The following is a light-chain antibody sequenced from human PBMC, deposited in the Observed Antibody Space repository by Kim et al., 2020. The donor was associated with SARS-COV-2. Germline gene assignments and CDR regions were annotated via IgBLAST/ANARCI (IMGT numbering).Light chain of an antibody. V-gene: IGKV2-24*01. CDR1: QSLVHSDGNTY. J-gene: IGKJ2*01. CDR2: KIS. CDR3: IQPTQFPHSNS. Sequence: DIVMTQTPLSSPVTLGKPASISCRSSQSLVHSDGNTYMSWLQQRTGKPPRLLIVKISNRFSGVPDSFSGSGAGTDFTLKISRVAAEDVRVYYCIQPTQFPHSNSFGQGTELEI.